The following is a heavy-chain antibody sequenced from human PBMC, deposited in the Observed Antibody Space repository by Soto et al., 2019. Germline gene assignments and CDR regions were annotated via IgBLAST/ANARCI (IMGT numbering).Heavy chain of an antibody. J-gene: IGHJ5*02. CDR3: ASSSLTGTTSRPYNWFDP. Sequence: SETLSLTCAVYGGSFSGYYWSWIRQPPGKGLEWIGEINHSGSANYNPSLKSRVTISVDTSKNQFSLKLSSVTAADTAVYYCASSSLTGTTSRPYNWFDPWGQGTLVTVSS. V-gene: IGHV4-34*01. CDR2: INHSGSA. CDR1: GGSFSGYY. D-gene: IGHD1-7*01.